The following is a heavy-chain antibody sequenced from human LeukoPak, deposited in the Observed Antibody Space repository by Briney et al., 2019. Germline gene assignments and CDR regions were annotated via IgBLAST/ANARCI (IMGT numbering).Heavy chain of an antibody. CDR2: ISYDGSNK. V-gene: IGHV3-30-3*01. J-gene: IGHJ4*02. Sequence: GALRLSCAASGFTFSNYAMHWVRQAPGKGLEWVTVISYDGSNKYYADSVKGRFTISRDNSKNTLFLQMNSLRAEDTAVYYCARSKQQLVLGYWGQGTLVTVSS. CDR1: GFTFSNYA. CDR3: ARSKQQLVLGY. D-gene: IGHD6-13*01.